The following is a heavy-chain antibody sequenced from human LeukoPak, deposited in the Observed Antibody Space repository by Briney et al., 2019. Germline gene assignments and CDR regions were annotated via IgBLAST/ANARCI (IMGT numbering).Heavy chain of an antibody. D-gene: IGHD1-20*01. CDR2: ISSSSSYI. Sequence: PGGSLRLPCAASGFTFSSYSMNWVRQAPGKGLEWVSSISSSSSYIYYADSVKGRFTISRDNAKNSLYLQMNSLRAEDTAVYYCARGKGYNWNYVDYWGQGTLVTVSS. CDR1: GFTFSSYS. V-gene: IGHV3-21*01. J-gene: IGHJ4*02. CDR3: ARGKGYNWNYVDY.